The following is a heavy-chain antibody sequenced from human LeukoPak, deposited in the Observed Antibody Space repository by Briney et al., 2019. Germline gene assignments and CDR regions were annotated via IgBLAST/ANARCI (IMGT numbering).Heavy chain of an antibody. CDR3: AKGVDFDY. J-gene: IGHJ4*02. V-gene: IGHV3-23*01. Sequence: PGGSLRLSCAASGFTFSSYAMSWVRQAPGKGLEWVSIVSNSGGVSTYYADSVKGRFTISRDNSKNTLYLQMNSLRAEDTAIYYCAKGVDFDYWGQGTLVTVPS. CDR1: GFTFSSYA. CDR2: VSNSGGVST.